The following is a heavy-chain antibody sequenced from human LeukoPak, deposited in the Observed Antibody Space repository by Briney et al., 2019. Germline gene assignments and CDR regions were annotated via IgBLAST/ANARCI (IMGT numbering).Heavy chain of an antibody. CDR3: AKVRSSGYGGYEFLNWFDP. CDR1: GFTFSDFH. V-gene: IGHV3-11*01. J-gene: IGHJ5*02. CDR2: ISSSGSTI. D-gene: IGHD5-12*01. Sequence: PGGSLRLSCAASGFTFSDFHMNWIRQAPGKGLEWVSYISSSGSTIYYADSVKGRFTISRDNAKNSLYLQINSLRAEDTAVYYCAKVRSSGYGGYEFLNWFDPWGQGTLVTVSS.